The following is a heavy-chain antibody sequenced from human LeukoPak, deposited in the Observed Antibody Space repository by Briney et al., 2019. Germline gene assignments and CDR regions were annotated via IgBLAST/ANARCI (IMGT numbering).Heavy chain of an antibody. CDR2: INPSGST. CDR1: GASFSGYY. D-gene: IGHD3-10*01. V-gene: IGHV4-34*01. J-gene: IGHJ1*01. Sequence: SETLSLTCAVYGASFSGYYWSWVRQPPGKGLEWIGEINPSGSTNYNPSLKSRVTISADTSKNQFSLKLSSVTAADTAVYYCARHSSFRGYFQNWGQGTLVTVSS. CDR3: ARHSSFRGYFQN.